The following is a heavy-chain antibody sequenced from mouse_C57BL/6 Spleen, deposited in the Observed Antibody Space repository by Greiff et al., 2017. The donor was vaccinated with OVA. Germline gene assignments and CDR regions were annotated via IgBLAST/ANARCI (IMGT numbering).Heavy chain of an antibody. Sequence: VQVVESGPELVKPGASVKISCKASGYSFTSYYIHWVKQRPGQGLEWIGWIYPGSGNTKYNEKFKGKATLTADTSSSTAYMQLSSLTSEDSAVYYCARGYYYGSSSYYFDYWGQGTTLTVSS. CDR3: ARGYYYGSSSYYFDY. J-gene: IGHJ2*01. D-gene: IGHD1-1*01. V-gene: IGHV1-66*01. CDR2: IYPGSGNT. CDR1: GYSFTSYY.